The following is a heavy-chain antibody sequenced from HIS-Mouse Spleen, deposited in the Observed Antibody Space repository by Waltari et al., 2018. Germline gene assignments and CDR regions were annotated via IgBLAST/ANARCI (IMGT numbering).Heavy chain of an antibody. CDR1: GFTFSRYG. CDR3: AKDLFGSSAFDI. Sequence: QVQLVESGGGVVQPGRSLRLSCAASGFTFSRYGMPWVRQAPGKGLEWVAVISYDGSNKYYADSVKGRFTISRDNSKNTLYLQMNSLRAEDTAVYYCAKDLFGSSAFDIWGQGTMVTVSS. D-gene: IGHD6-6*01. V-gene: IGHV3-30*18. J-gene: IGHJ3*02. CDR2: ISYDGSNK.